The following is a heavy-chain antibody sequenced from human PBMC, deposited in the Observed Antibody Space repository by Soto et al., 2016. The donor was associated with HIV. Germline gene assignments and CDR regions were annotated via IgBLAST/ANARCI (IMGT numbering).Heavy chain of an antibody. Sequence: QVQLVESGGNLVKPGGSLRLSCAASGFIFSDYYMSWIRQAPGKRLEWISYISSGGNIIYYADSVKGRFTISRDNAKSSLYLQMNSLTAEDTAVYYCAREGLATWDYWGQGTLVTVSS. CDR1: GFIFSDYY. CDR3: AREGLATWDY. J-gene: IGHJ4*02. D-gene: IGHD3-16*01. CDR2: ISSGGNII. V-gene: IGHV3-11*04.